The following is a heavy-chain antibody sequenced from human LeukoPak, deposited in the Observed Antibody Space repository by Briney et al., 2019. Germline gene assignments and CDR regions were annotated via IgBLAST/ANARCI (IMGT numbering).Heavy chain of an antibody. Sequence: SETLSLTCTVSGGSISTSNYYWGWIRQPPGKGLEWIGNIFYSGSTYYSPSLKSRVTISLDTSRNQFSLKLNSVTAADTAVYYCAREDYDFWSGYFDYWGQGTLVTVSS. CDR2: IFYSGST. CDR3: AREDYDFWSGYFDY. CDR1: GGSISTSNYY. V-gene: IGHV4-39*07. J-gene: IGHJ4*02. D-gene: IGHD3-3*01.